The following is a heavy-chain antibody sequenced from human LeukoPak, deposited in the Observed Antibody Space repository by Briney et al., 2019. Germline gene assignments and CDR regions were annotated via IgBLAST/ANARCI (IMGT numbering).Heavy chain of an antibody. J-gene: IGHJ1*01. D-gene: IGHD4-11*01. CDR1: GFTYTNYA. V-gene: IGHV3-48*04. Sequence: GGSLRLSWAAAGFTYTNYAMNWVRQAPGKGLEWVSYISSSGSTIYYADSVKGRFAISRDNAKNSLYLQMNSLRAEDTAVYYCANSPTVTSAEYFQHWGQGTLVTVSS. CDR2: ISSSGSTI. CDR3: ANSPTVTSAEYFQH.